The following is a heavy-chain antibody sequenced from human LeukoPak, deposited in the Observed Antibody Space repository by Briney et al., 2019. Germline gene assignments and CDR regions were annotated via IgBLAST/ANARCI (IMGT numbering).Heavy chain of an antibody. J-gene: IGHJ3*02. D-gene: IGHD2/OR15-2a*01. Sequence: PGGSLRLSCEASRFTVSSNYMSWVRQAPGKGLEWVSVIYSGGSTYYADSVKGRFTISRDNPKNTLYLQMNSLRAEDTAVYYCARASIEEAFDIWGQGTMVTVSS. V-gene: IGHV3-66*01. CDR2: IYSGGST. CDR3: ARASIEEAFDI. CDR1: RFTVSSNY.